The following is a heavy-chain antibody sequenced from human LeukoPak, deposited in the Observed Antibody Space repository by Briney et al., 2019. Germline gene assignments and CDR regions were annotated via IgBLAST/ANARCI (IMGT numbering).Heavy chain of an antibody. V-gene: IGHV1-18*04. CDR3: ARGVRGVQNWFDP. Sequence: GASVKVSCKASGYTFTSYGISWVRQAPGQGLEWMGWISAYNGNTNYAQKFQGRVTITADESTSTAYMELSSLRSEDTAVYYCARGVRGVQNWFDPWGQGTLVTVSS. D-gene: IGHD3-10*01. CDR2: ISAYNGNT. J-gene: IGHJ5*02. CDR1: GYTFTSYG.